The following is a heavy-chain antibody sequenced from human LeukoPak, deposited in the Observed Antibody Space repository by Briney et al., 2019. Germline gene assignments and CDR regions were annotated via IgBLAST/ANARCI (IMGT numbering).Heavy chain of an antibody. CDR2: IQPDGREQ. D-gene: IGHD5-18*01. Sequence: GGSLRLSCAASGLTFSSRWMSWVRQAPGKGLEWVGNIQPDGREQYPVDSVKGRFTISRDNAKNSLYLQMNSLRAEDTAVYYCARAGGSYEFDYWGQGTLVTVSS. CDR3: ARAGGSYEFDY. CDR1: GLTFSSRW. J-gene: IGHJ4*02. V-gene: IGHV3-7*01.